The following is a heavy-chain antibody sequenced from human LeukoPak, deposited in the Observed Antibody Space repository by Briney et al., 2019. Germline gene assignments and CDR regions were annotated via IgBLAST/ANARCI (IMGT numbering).Heavy chain of an antibody. D-gene: IGHD6-13*01. Sequence: SETLSLTCTVSGGSISSYYWSWIRQPPGKGLEWIGYIYYSGSTNYNPSLKSRVTISVYMSKNQFSLKLSSVTAADTAVYYCASFSIAAAVYFDYWGQGTLVTVSS. CDR3: ASFSIAAAVYFDY. V-gene: IGHV4-59*01. CDR1: GGSISSYY. CDR2: IYYSGST. J-gene: IGHJ4*02.